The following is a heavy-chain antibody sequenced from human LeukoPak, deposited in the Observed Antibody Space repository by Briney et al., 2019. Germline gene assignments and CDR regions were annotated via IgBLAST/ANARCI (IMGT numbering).Heavy chain of an antibody. V-gene: IGHV4-59*01. CDR2: IYYSGST. Sequence: SETLSLTCTVSGGSISSYYWSWIRQPPGKGLEWMGYIYYSGSTKYNPSLESRVTISVDASKTQFSLKLNAVTAADPAEYYCARGSRELYYFDYWGQGTLVTVSS. J-gene: IGHJ4*02. D-gene: IGHD1-7*01. CDR1: GGSISSYY. CDR3: ARGSRELYYFDY.